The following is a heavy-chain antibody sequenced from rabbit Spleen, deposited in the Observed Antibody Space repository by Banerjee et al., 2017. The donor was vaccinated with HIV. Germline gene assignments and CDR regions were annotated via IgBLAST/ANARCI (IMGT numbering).Heavy chain of an antibody. J-gene: IGHJ4*01. V-gene: IGHV1S45*01. D-gene: IGHD2-1*01. CDR3: AKWNGGGDYAFNL. CDR1: GFSFSSSYY. Sequence: QEQLEESGGGLVQPEGSLTLTCTASGFSFSSSYYMCWVRQAPGKGLEWITCILTSSGSTWYASWAKGRFTISKTSSTTATLQMTSLTASDTATYFCAKWNGGGDYAFNLWGQGTLVTVS. CDR2: ILTSSGST.